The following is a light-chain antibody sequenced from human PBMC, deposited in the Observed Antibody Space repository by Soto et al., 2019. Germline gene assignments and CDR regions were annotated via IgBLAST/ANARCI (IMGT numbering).Light chain of an antibody. CDR3: QSYDTSLIGWV. CDR1: RSKIAAGYD. V-gene: IGLV1-40*01. Sequence: QSVLTQPPSVSGNPGQRVTISCTGSRSKIAAGYDVHWYQQLPGPAPKLLIYSNFNRPSGVPYRFSGSNSGTSASLAISGLQAEDEASYYCQSYDTSLIGWVFGGGTKLTVL. CDR2: SNF. J-gene: IGLJ3*02.